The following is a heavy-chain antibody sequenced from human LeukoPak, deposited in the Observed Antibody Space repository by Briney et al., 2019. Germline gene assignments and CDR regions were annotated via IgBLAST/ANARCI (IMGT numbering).Heavy chain of an antibody. J-gene: IGHJ5*02. Sequence: SETLSLTCAVYGGSFSGYCWSWIRQPPGKGLEWIGEINHSGSTNYNPSLKSRVTISVDTSKNQFSLKLSSVTAADTAVYYCARSLHSIAAAGGWFDPWGQGTLVTVSS. V-gene: IGHV4-34*01. CDR2: INHSGST. CDR1: GGSFSGYC. D-gene: IGHD6-13*01. CDR3: ARSLHSIAAAGGWFDP.